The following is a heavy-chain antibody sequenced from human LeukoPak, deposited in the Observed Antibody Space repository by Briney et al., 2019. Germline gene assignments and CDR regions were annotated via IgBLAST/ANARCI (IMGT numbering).Heavy chain of an antibody. J-gene: IGHJ4*02. D-gene: IGHD6-19*01. CDR3: AKDDIPVFSGWCAGGEFDY. Sequence: PGGSLRLSCAASGFTFSSYAMSWVRQAPGKGLEWVSAISGSGGSTYYADSVKGRFTISRDNSKNTLYLQMNSLRAEDTAVYYCAKDDIPVFSGWCAGGEFDYWGQGTLVTVSS. V-gene: IGHV3-23*01. CDR2: ISGSGGST. CDR1: GFTFSSYA.